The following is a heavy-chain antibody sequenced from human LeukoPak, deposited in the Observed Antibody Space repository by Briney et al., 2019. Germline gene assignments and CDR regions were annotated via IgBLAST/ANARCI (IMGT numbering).Heavy chain of an antibody. CDR1: GFTFDDYG. Sequence: GGSLRLSCAASGFTFDDYGMSWVRQVPGKGLEWVSDINWNGGSTGYADSVKGRFTISRDNSKNTLYLQMNSLRAEDTAVYYCARDGIVVVPAAILHHYFDYWGQGTLVTVSS. D-gene: IGHD2-2*02. V-gene: IGHV3-20*04. CDR2: INWNGGST. J-gene: IGHJ4*02. CDR3: ARDGIVVVPAAILHHYFDY.